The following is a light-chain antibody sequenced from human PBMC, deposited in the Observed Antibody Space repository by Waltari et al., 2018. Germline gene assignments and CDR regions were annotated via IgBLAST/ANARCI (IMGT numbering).Light chain of an antibody. J-gene: IGLJ3*02. Sequence: QSALTQPASVSGSPGQSITISCTGTSSDVGSYNLVSWYQHHPGKAPKVIIYEVNKRPSGVSNRFSGSKSGNTASLTISGLQAEDEADYYCGSYGTTESHWLFGGGTKLTVL. CDR2: EVN. CDR1: SSDVGSYNL. V-gene: IGLV2-23*02. CDR3: GSYGTTESHWL.